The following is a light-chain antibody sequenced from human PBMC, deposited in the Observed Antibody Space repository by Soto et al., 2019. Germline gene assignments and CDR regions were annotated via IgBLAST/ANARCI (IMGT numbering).Light chain of an antibody. CDR2: SAS. V-gene: IGKV1-27*01. CDR3: QKYDRAPRT. J-gene: IGKJ1*01. Sequence: DIHMTQSPSSLSASVLDSFTITCRASQGINNYLAWYQQKPGKVPVLLIYSASTLKSGVPSRFSGRGAGTDFTLTISSLQPEDFATYYCQKYDRAPRTFGQGTKVDIK. CDR1: QGINNY.